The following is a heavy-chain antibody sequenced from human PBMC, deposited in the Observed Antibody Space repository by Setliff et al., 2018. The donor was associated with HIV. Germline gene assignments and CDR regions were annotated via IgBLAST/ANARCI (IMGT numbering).Heavy chain of an antibody. CDR3: ATARFLESYPINAFDI. J-gene: IGHJ3*02. CDR2: INPHSGVT. D-gene: IGHD3-3*01. V-gene: IGHV1-2*06. Sequence: ASVKVSCKASGYSFTGYWMHWVRQAPGQGLEWMGRINPHSGVTNYAQKFQGRVTMTRDTSIATAYMDLSRLTSDDTAVYYCATARFLESYPINAFDIWGQGTMVTVSS. CDR1: GYSFTGYW.